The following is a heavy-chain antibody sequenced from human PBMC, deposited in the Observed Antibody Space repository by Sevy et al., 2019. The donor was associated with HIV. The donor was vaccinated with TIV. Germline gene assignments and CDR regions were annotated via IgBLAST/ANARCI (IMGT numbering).Heavy chain of an antibody. Sequence: GGSLRLSCAASGFTFSDYNMNWVRQAPGKGLEWVSSISSISNYIYYADSVKGRFTISRDSAKNSLYLQMNSLRVEDTAVYYCARDRAGGDKSNWSFAWGQGTLVTVSS. CDR3: ARDRAGGDKSNWSFA. D-gene: IGHD3-16*01. CDR2: ISSISNYI. V-gene: IGHV3-21*04. CDR1: GFTFSDYN. J-gene: IGHJ5*02.